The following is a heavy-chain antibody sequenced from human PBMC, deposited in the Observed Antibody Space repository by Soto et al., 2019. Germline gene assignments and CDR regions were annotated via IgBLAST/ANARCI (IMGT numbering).Heavy chain of an antibody. CDR3: AKDGEAREILS. D-gene: IGHD2-15*01. J-gene: IGHJ5*02. CDR2: ISSSSSTI. V-gene: IGHV3-48*01. Sequence: PGGSLRLSCAASGFTFSLYCMKWVRQAPGKGLECVSYISSSSSTIYYADSVKGRFTISRDNSKNTLYLQMNSLRAEDTAVYYCAKDGEAREILSWGQGTLVTVSS. CDR1: GFTFSLYC.